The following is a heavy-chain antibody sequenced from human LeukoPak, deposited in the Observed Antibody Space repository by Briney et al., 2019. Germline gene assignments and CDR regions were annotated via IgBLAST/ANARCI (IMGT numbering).Heavy chain of an antibody. CDR2: IYPGDSDT. J-gene: IGHJ6*02. V-gene: IGHV5-51*01. CDR1: GYSFTSYW. Sequence: GESLKISCKGSGYSFTSYWIGWVRPLPGKGLEWMGIIYPGDSDTRYSPSFQGQITISADKSINTAYLQWNSLKASDTAMYYCVRPPSFYSGLDVWGQGTTVTVSS. CDR3: VRPPSFYSGLDV.